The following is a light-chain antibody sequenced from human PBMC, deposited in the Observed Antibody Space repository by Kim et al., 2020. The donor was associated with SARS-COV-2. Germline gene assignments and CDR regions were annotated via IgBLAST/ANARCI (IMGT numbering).Light chain of an antibody. Sequence: ASVGDRVTITCRASQNVNNHLVWLQQKPGEAPKSLIYAASSLKSGVPTRFSGSGSGTDFTLTISSLLPEDFATYYCQQNSAYPLTFGGGTKVDIK. CDR3: QQNSAYPLT. CDR2: AAS. CDR1: QNVNNH. V-gene: IGKV1-16*01. J-gene: IGKJ4*01.